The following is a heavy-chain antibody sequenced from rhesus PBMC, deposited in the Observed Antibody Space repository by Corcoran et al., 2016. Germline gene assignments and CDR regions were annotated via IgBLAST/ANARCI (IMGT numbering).Heavy chain of an antibody. CDR1: GGSSSNDW. CDR2: INGSRRYT. Sequence: QVQLQESGPGLVKPLDTLSLTCAVSGGSSSNDWWNWVRQSPGKGLAWIGSINGSRRYTDVNSSISRQVPLSVDTARNQISLKVNSMAAADAAIYYCAKDLSADSQWHLDLWGPGTPITISS. CDR3: AKDLSADSQWHLDL. V-gene: IGHV4S11*01. D-gene: IGHD2-33*01. J-gene: IGHJ2*01.